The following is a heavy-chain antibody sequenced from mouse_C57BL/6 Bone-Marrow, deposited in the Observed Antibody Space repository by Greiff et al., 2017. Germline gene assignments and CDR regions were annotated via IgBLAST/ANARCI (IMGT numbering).Heavy chain of an antibody. CDR1: GYTFTSYG. D-gene: IGHD3-1*01. Sequence: VQLQQSGAELARPGASVKLSCKASGYTFTSYGISWVKQRTGQGLEWIGEIYPRSGNTYYNEKFKGKATLPADKSSSTAYMELRSLTSEDSAVYFCASPLGSTYFDSWGQGTTLTVSS. J-gene: IGHJ2*01. CDR2: IYPRSGNT. V-gene: IGHV1-81*01. CDR3: ASPLGSTYFDS.